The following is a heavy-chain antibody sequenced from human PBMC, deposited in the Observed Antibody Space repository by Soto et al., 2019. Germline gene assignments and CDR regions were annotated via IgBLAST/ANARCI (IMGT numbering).Heavy chain of an antibody. V-gene: IGHV4-39*07. J-gene: IGHJ4*02. Sequence: TPETLSLTYTGSGGSIRANDYYWSWIRQPPGKGLEWIGTISHTGSAYYNPSLESRVAISVDTSKNQFSLRLSSVSAADTAVYFCAKGFNYGMSPFDYWGQGAVVTSPQ. D-gene: IGHD5-12*01. CDR3: AKGFNYGMSPFDY. CDR2: ISHTGSA. CDR1: GGSIRANDYY.